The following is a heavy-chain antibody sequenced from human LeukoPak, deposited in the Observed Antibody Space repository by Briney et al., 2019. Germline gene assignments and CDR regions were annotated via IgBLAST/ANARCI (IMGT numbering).Heavy chain of an antibody. V-gene: IGHV3-30*02. Sequence: GGSLRLSCAASGFSFSNYGMHRVRQAPGKGLEWVALIQSDGSKTYSADSVKGRFTISRDNPRNTLYLQMNRLRPEDTAVYCCAKRYCKSATCRSDMDAWGQGTTVTVSS. D-gene: IGHD2-15*01. J-gene: IGHJ6*02. CDR1: GFSFSNYG. CDR3: AKRYCKSATCRSDMDA. CDR2: IQSDGSKT.